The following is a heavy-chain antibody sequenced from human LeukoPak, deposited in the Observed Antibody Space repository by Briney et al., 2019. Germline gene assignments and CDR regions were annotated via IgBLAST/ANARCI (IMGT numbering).Heavy chain of an antibody. CDR3: AKDSLAYCGGDCYCDY. J-gene: IGHJ4*02. D-gene: IGHD2-21*02. V-gene: IGHV3-30*02. CDR1: GFTFSSYG. Sequence: GGSLRLSCAASGFTFSSYGMHWVRQAPGKGLEWVAFIRYDGSNKYYADSVKGRFTISRDNSKNTLYLQMNSLRAEDTAVYYCAKDSLAYCGGDCYCDYWGQGTLVTVSS. CDR2: IRYDGSNK.